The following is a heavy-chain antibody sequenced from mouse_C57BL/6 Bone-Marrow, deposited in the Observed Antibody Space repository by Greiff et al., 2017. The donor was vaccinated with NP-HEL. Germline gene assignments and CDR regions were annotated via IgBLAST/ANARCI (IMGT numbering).Heavy chain of an antibody. CDR3: ARQTVVAEGYFDV. D-gene: IGHD1-1*01. J-gene: IGHJ1*03. CDR1: GFHLKNTY. CDR2: IDPANGNT. Sequence: VQLQQSVAELVRPGASVKLSCTASGFHLKNTYMHWVKQRPEQGLEWIGRIDPANGNTKYAPKFQGKATITADTSSNTAYLQLSSLTSEDTAIDYCARQTVVAEGYFDVWGTGTTVTVAA. V-gene: IGHV14-3*01.